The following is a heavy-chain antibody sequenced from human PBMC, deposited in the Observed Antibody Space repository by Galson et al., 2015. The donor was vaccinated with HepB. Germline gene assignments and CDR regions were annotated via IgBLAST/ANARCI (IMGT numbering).Heavy chain of an antibody. CDR1: GFTFSSYS. V-gene: IGHV3-21*01. CDR2: ISSSSSYI. Sequence: SLRLSCAASGFTFSSYSMNWVRQAPGKGLEWVSSISSSSSYIYYADSVKGRFTISRDNAKNSLYLQMNSLRAEDTAVYYCARDDGYDGLRSYYYGMDVCGQEPLVTVSS. CDR3: ARDDGYDGLRSYYYGMDV. J-gene: IGHJ6*02. D-gene: IGHD5-12*01.